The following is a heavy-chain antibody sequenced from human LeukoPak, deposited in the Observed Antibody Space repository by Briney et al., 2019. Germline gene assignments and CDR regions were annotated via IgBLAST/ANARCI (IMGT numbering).Heavy chain of an antibody. CDR1: GCTFSSYW. J-gene: IGHJ4*02. Sequence: PGGSLRLSCAASGCTFSSYWMSWVRQAPGKGLEWVANIKQDGREKYYVDSVKGRFTISRDNAKNSLYLQMNSLRAEDTAVYYCARDRGYSYGWYFDYWGQGTLVTVPS. V-gene: IGHV3-7*01. D-gene: IGHD5-18*01. CDR3: ARDRGYSYGWYFDY. CDR2: IKQDGREK.